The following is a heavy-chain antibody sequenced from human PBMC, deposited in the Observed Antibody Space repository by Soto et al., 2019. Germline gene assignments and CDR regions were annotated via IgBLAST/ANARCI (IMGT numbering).Heavy chain of an antibody. V-gene: IGHV4-31*03. Sequence: QVQLQASGPGLVKPSQTLSLTCTVSGGSISSGGYYWSWIRQHPGQGLEWIGYIYYSGSTYYNPSLKSRVTISVDTSKNQCSLKLSSVTAADTAVYYCARVRRREDYSNYKYYFDYWGQGTLVTVSS. D-gene: IGHD4-4*01. CDR2: IYYSGST. J-gene: IGHJ4*02. CDR3: ARVRRREDYSNYKYYFDY. CDR1: GGSISSGGYY.